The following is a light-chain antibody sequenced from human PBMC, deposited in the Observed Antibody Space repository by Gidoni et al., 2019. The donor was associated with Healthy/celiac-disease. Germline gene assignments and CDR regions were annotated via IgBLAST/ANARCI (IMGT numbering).Light chain of an antibody. CDR2: EVS. J-gene: IGLJ1*01. V-gene: IGLV2-8*01. CDR3: SSYAGSNSYV. Sequence: QSALTQPPSASGSPGQSVTISCTGTSSDVGGYNYVSWYQPHPGKAPKLMIYEVSKRPSGVPDRFSGSKSGNTASLTVSGLQAEDEADYYCSSYAGSNSYVFGTGTKVTVL. CDR1: SSDVGGYNY.